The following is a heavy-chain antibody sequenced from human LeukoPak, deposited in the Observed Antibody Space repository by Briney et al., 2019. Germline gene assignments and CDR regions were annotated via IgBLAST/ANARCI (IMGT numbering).Heavy chain of an antibody. Sequence: SETLSLTCTVSGGSISSYQWSWIRQPPGKGLEWIGNVYYSGSTNYNPPLKSRVTISVDTSKSQFSLKLNSVTAADPAVYYCAGGGYCSRASCFAPLFDFWGQGALVTVS. CDR3: AGGGYCSRASCFAPLFDF. D-gene: IGHD2-2*01. CDR1: GGSISSYQ. J-gene: IGHJ4*02. V-gene: IGHV4-59*01. CDR2: VYYSGST.